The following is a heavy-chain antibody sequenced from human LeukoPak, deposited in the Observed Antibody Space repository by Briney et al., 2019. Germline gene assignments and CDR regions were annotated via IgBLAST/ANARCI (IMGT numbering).Heavy chain of an antibody. CDR3: ARRRSSSWYDSVSWFDP. V-gene: IGHV1-69*13. CDR1: GGTFSSYA. CDR2: IIPIFGTA. D-gene: IGHD6-13*01. Sequence: SVKVSCKASGGTFSSYAISWVRQAPGQGLEWMGGIIPIFGTANYAQKFQGRVTVTADESTSTAYMELSSLRSEDTAVYYCARRRSSSWYDSVSWFDPWGQGTLVTVSS. J-gene: IGHJ5*02.